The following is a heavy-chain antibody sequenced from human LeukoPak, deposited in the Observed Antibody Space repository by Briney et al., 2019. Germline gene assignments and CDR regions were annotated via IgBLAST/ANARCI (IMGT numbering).Heavy chain of an antibody. V-gene: IGHV3-74*01. CDR3: VRVAVGEYHFDH. D-gene: IGHD6-19*01. J-gene: IGHJ4*02. CDR2: INPDGRTI. Sequence: RINPDGRTISYADSVKDRFTISRDNAKNTLYLQMNSLRAEDTAVYYCVRVAVGEYHFDHWGQGTLVTVSS.